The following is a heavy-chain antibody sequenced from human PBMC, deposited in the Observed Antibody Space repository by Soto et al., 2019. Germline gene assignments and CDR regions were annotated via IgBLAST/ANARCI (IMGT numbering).Heavy chain of an antibody. J-gene: IGHJ4*02. V-gene: IGHV3-23*01. D-gene: IGHD1-7*01. CDR1: GFTFSSYA. Sequence: XVSLRLSCAASGFTFSSYAMSWVRQAPGKGLEWVSAISGSGGSTYYADSVKGRFTISRDNSKNTLYLQMNSLRAEDTAVYYCATHNWNYCLDYWGQGTLVTVSS. CDR2: ISGSGGST. CDR3: ATHNWNYCLDY.